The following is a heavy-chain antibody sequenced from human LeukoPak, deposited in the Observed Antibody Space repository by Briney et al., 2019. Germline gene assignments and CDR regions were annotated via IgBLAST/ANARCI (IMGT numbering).Heavy chain of an antibody. CDR1: GFTFSSYA. J-gene: IGHJ5*02. CDR3: AKHITMIVVVIINWFDP. D-gene: IGHD3-22*01. V-gene: IGHV3-23*01. Sequence: SGGSLRLSCAASGFTFSSYAMSWVRQAPGKGLEWVSAISGSGGSTYYADSVKGRFTISRDNSKNTLYLQMNSLRAEDTAVYYCAKHITMIVVVIINWFDPWGQGTLVTVSS. CDR2: ISGSGGST.